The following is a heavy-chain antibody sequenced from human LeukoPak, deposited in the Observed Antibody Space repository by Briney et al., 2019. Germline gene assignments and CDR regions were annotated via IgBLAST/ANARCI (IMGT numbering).Heavy chain of an antibody. V-gene: IGHV1-46*01. CDR1: GYTFTSYY. D-gene: IGHD3-22*01. Sequence: ASVKVSCTASGYTFTSYYMHWVRQAPGQGLEWMGIINPSGGSTSYAQKFQGRVTMTRDTSTSTVYMELSSLRSEDTAVYYCARATLITMIVVVTGGFDYWGQGTLVTVSS. CDR3: ARATLITMIVVVTGGFDY. CDR2: INPSGGST. J-gene: IGHJ4*02.